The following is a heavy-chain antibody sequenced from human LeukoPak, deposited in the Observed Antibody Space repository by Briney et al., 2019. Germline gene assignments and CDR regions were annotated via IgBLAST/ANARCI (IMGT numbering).Heavy chain of an antibody. V-gene: IGHV4-34*01. CDR3: ARGADDYKLGNF. J-gene: IGHJ4*01. CDR1: GFTFSDYY. D-gene: IGHD5-24*01. Sequence: GSLRLSCAASGFTFSDYYMSWIRQAPGKGLEWVGTIYSRDLTYYNPSLTSRVTISADTSKNMFSLRLTSVTAADTAVHYCARGADDYKLGNFWGHGILVTVFS. CDR2: IYSRDLT.